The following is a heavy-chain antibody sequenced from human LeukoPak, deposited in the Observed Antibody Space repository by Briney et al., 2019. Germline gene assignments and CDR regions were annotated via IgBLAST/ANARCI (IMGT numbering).Heavy chain of an antibody. J-gene: IGHJ4*03. CDR3: ARRLASRLWSYDD. CDR2: ITSSGGST. V-gene: IGHV3-64*02. CDR1: GFTFSNYT. Sequence: GGSLRLSCAASGFTFSNYTIHWVRETPGKGLEYVSAITSSGGSTYYTDSVKGRFTISRDNSKNTLYLQLGSLRTEDMAVYYCARRLASRLWSYDDWGHGTPVTVSS. D-gene: IGHD3-10*01.